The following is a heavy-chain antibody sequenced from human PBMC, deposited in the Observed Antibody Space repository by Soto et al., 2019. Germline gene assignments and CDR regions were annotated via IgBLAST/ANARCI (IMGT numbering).Heavy chain of an antibody. Sequence: SETLSLTCTVSGGSISSYYWSWIRQPPGKGLEWIGYIYYSGSTNYNPSLKSRVTISVDTSKNQFSLKLSSVTAADTAVYYCARSPFDWLFYYFDYWGQGTLVTVSS. D-gene: IGHD3-9*01. CDR1: GGSISSYY. CDR3: ARSPFDWLFYYFDY. V-gene: IGHV4-59*01. CDR2: IYYSGST. J-gene: IGHJ4*02.